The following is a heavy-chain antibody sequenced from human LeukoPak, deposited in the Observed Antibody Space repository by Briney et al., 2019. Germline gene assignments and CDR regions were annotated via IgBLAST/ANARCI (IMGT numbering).Heavy chain of an antibody. D-gene: IGHD3-3*01. CDR3: ATYSNDFWSGQHFFDF. CDR2: IYTSGST. CDR1: GGSFSGYY. V-gene: IGHV4-59*10. J-gene: IGHJ4*02. Sequence: PSETLSLTCAVYGGSFSGYYWSWIRQPAGKGLEWIGRIYTSGSTNYNPSLKSRVTISVDTSKNQFSLRLNSVTAADTAVFYCATYSNDFWSGQHFFDFWGQGILVAVSS.